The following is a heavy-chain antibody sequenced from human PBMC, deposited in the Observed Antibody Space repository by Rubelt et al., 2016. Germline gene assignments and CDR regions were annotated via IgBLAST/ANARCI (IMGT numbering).Heavy chain of an antibody. J-gene: IGHJ4*02. Sequence: QVQLQESGPGLVKPSGTLSLTCAVSGGSISSSHWWSWVRQPPGKGLEWIGEIYYSGSTTYNPSLKSRVTMSVEKSMSQFSRKLSSVTAADTAVYYCARRGTAQPFDSWGQGTLIAVSS. D-gene: IGHD1-14*01. CDR2: IYYSGST. CDR1: GGSISSSHW. CDR3: ARRGTAQPFDS. V-gene: IGHV4-4*02.